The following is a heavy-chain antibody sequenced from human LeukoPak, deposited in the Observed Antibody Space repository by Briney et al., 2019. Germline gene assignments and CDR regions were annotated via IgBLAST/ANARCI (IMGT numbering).Heavy chain of an antibody. CDR1: GFAFDEHG. CDR3: ARAPITSPFYFDY. Sequence: GGSLRLSCTASGFAFDEHGMSWVRQVPGKGLEWVSGINWSGGSTGYADPLRGRSTISRDNAKNSLYLQKDSLRAEDTALYYCARAPITSPFYFDYWGQGTLVTVSS. CDR2: INWSGGST. D-gene: IGHD2-2*01. J-gene: IGHJ4*02. V-gene: IGHV3-20*04.